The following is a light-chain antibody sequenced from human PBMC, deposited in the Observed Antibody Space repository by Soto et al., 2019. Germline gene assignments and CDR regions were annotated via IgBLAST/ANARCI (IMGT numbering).Light chain of an antibody. CDR3: AAWDDILSGHV. V-gene: IGLV1-47*01. CDR2: RNT. Sequence: QSVLTQPPSASGTPGQGVTISCSGSNSNIESNYVYWYQHLPGTAPKLLIYRNTLRPSGVPDRFSASKSGTSASLAISGLRSEDEGDYYCAAWDDILSGHVFGTGTQLTVL. J-gene: IGLJ1*01. CDR1: NSNIESNY.